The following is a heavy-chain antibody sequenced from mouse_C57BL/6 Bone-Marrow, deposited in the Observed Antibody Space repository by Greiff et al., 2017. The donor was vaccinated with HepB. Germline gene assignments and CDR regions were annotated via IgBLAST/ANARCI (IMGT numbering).Heavy chain of an antibody. CDR1: GYAFSSSW. CDR2: IYPGDGDT. D-gene: IGHD2-5*01. V-gene: IGHV1-82*01. CDR3: ATYSNPYYYAMDY. J-gene: IGHJ4*01. Sequence: VKVVESGPELVKPGASVKISCKASGYAFSSSWMNWVKQRPGKGLEWIGRIYPGDGDTNYNGKFKGKATLTADKSSSTAYMQLSSLTSEDSAVYFCATYSNPYYYAMDYWGQGTSVTVSS.